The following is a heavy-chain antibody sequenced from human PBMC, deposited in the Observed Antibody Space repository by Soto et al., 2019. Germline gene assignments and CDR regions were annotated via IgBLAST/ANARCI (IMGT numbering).Heavy chain of an antibody. CDR3: AKGLHPHTIPAAYIDY. V-gene: IGHV3-23*01. CDR2: ISGSGGST. D-gene: IGHD2-2*01. Sequence: GSLRLSCAASGFTFSSYAMSWVGQAPGKGLEWVSAISGSGGSTYYADSVKGRFTISRDNSKNTLYLQMNSLRAEDTAVYYCAKGLHPHTIPAAYIDYWGQGTLVTVSS. J-gene: IGHJ4*02. CDR1: GFTFSSYA.